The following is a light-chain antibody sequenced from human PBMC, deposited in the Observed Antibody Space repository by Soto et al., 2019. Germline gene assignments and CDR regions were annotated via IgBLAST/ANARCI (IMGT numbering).Light chain of an antibody. Sequence: QSVLTQPPSASGTPGQRVFISCSGSSSNIGGTNYAYWYQQLPGAAPKLMIYDVTRRPSGVPDRFSGSKSGNTASLTVSGLQADDEADYYRSSYAGSNNFYVFGTGTKVTVL. V-gene: IGLV2-8*01. CDR3: SSYAGSNNFYV. CDR1: SSNIGGTNY. CDR2: DVT. J-gene: IGLJ1*01.